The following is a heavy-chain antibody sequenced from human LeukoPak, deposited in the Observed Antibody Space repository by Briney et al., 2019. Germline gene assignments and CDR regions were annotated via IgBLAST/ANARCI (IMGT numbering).Heavy chain of an antibody. CDR1: GDSISSSNSY. Sequence: SETLSVTCTVSGDSISSSNSYWGWIRQPPGKGLEWIGSMWFGATTSYDPSLKSRVTISIDPSKNQFSLKLSSVTAADTALYYCTRGRRGSYFQAYWGQGTLVTVYS. D-gene: IGHD1-26*01. CDR3: TRGRRGSYFQAY. V-gene: IGHV4-39*07. J-gene: IGHJ4*02. CDR2: MWFGATT.